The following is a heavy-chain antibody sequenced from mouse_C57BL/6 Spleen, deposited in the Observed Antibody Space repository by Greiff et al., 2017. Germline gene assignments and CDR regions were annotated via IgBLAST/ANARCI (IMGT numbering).Heavy chain of an antibody. CDR3: ASPHYYGSSPYAMGC. J-gene: IGHJ4*01. V-gene: IGHV1-82*01. CDR1: GYAFSSSW. CDR2: IYPGDGDT. D-gene: IGHD1-1*01. Sequence: VQLQQSGPELVKPGASVKISCKASGYAFSSSWMNWVKQRPGKGLEWIGRIYPGDGDTNYNGKFKGKATLTADKSSSTAYLQLSSLTSEDSAVYFCASPHYYGSSPYAMGCWGQGTSVTVSS.